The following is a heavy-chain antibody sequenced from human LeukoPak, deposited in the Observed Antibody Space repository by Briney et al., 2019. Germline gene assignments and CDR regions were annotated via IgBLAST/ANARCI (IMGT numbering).Heavy chain of an antibody. V-gene: IGHV3-30*03. CDR3: ARDLGFIAAAQGDY. Sequence: GGSLRLSCAASGFTFSSYGMHWVRQAPGKGLEWVAVISYDGSNKYYADSVKGRFTISRDNSKNTLYLQMNSLRAEDTAVYYCARDLGFIAAAQGDYWGQGTLATVSS. CDR1: GFTFSSYG. CDR2: ISYDGSNK. D-gene: IGHD6-13*01. J-gene: IGHJ4*02.